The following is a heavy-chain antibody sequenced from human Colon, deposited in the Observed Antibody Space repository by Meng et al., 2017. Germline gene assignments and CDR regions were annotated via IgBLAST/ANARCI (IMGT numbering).Heavy chain of an antibody. V-gene: IGHV4-39*01. Sequence: QVHLQESGPGLVKPSQTLSLTCTVSGGSISSGDYYWGWIRQPPGKGLEWIGSIGHSGITYYTPSLKSRVTVSIDTSKSQFSLKLTSVTAADTAVYYCVRSSGWVRTGFDPWGQGTLVTVSS. CDR2: IGHSGIT. CDR3: VRSSGWVRTGFDP. D-gene: IGHD6-19*01. J-gene: IGHJ5*02. CDR1: GGSISSGDYY.